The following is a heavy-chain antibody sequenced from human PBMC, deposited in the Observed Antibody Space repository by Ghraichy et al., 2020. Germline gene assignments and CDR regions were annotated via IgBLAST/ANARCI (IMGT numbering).Heavy chain of an antibody. J-gene: IGHJ4*02. CDR3: AREDFDTASTSFNDY. Sequence: ASVKVSCKASGYTFTNWGFSWVRQAPGQGLEWLGRINTYNGNTHYARNFQGRVTFTRDTSAATAYMELRSLTSDDTAVYFCAREDFDTASTSFNDYWGQGTLVTVSS. V-gene: IGHV1-18*01. CDR2: INTYNGNT. CDR1: GYTFTNWG. D-gene: IGHD5-18*01.